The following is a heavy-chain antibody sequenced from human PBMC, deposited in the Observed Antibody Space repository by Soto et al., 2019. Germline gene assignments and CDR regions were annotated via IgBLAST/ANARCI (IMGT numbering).Heavy chain of an antibody. J-gene: IGHJ6*02. Sequence: PGGSLRLSCAASGFTFSSYGMHWVRQAPGKGLEWVAVISYDGRNKYHADSVKGRFTISRDNSKNTLYLQMSSLRPEDTAVYYCVKDGSSGWPYYYGMDVWGQGTTVTVSS. CDR1: GFTFSSYG. CDR2: ISYDGRNK. V-gene: IGHV3-30*18. CDR3: VKDGSSGWPYYYGMDV. D-gene: IGHD6-19*01.